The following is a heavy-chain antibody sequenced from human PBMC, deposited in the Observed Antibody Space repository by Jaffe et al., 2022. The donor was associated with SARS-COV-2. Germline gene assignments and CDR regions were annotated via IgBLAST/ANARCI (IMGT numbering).Heavy chain of an antibody. CDR1: GFKYDKYG. D-gene: IGHD6-19*01. V-gene: IGHV3-20*04. CDR3: ARVNGGGLQWIENRYYYSYYMDV. CDR2: INRNSDNT. Sequence: EEQLVESGGDVVRPGGSLRLSCAASGFKYDKYGMAWVRQGPGKGLEWVSGINRNSDNTAYADSVKGRFSISRDNAKNSLYLHMSSLRAEDTALYFCARVNGGGLQWIENRYYYSYYMDVWGKGTTVTVSS. J-gene: IGHJ6*03.